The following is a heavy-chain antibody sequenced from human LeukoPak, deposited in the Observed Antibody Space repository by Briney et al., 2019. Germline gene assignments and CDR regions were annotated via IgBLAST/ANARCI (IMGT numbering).Heavy chain of an antibody. CDR2: ISNSGGNT. D-gene: IGHD4-17*01. J-gene: IGHJ6*02. V-gene: IGHV3-23*01. CDR1: GFTFSTYA. Sequence: GGSLRLSCAASGFTFSTYAMSWVRQAPGKGLEWVSAISNSGGNTYYADSVKGRFTISRDNSKNTLYLQMNSLRAEDTAVYYCARSLHGTVIINYYYYYGMDVWGQGTTVTVSS. CDR3: ARSLHGTVIINYYYYYGMDV.